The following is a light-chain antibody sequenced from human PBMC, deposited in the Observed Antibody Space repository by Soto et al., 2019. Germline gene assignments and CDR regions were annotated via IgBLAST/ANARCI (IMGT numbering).Light chain of an antibody. CDR3: QQYHHYTS. V-gene: IGKV1-5*03. CDR1: QSVSSW. CDR2: KAS. Sequence: DIQMTQSPSTLSASVGDRVTITCRASQSVSSWLAWYQQKPGKPPKLLISKASDLEGGVPSRFSGRGSDTHFTLTISSLPPDDSATYYCQQYHHYTSFGQGTKL. J-gene: IGKJ2*01.